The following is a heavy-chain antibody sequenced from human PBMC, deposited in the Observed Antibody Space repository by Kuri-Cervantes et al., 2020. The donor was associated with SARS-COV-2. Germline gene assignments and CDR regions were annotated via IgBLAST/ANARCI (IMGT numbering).Heavy chain of an antibody. CDR2: ISGYNGNT. CDR3: ARDHAAVGYSSGRRDY. J-gene: IGHJ4*02. V-gene: IGHV1-18*01. Sequence: SVQVSCQALGPTLSNYAISWVRQTPGQGLEWRGWISGYNGNTNYAQKLQGRVTMTTDTSTSTAYMELRSLISDDTAVYYCARDHAAVGYSSGRRDYWGQGTLVTVSS. CDR1: GPTLSNYA. D-gene: IGHD6-19*01.